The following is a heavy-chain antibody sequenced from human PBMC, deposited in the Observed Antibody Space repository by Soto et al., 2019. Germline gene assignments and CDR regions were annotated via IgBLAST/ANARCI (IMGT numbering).Heavy chain of an antibody. D-gene: IGHD3-10*01. V-gene: IGHV3-33*01. J-gene: IGHJ4*02. Sequence: QVQLVESGGGVVQPGRSLRLSCAASGFTFSSYGMHWVRQAPGKGLEWVAVIWYDGSNKYYADSVKGRFTISRDNSKNTLYLHTNTLRAAETAGYYGAGGSGDYWGQGTLVTVSS. CDR2: IWYDGSNK. CDR3: AGGSGDY. CDR1: GFTFSSYG.